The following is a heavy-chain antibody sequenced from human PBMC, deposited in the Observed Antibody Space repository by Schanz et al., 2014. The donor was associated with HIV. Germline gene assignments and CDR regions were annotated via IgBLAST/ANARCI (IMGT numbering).Heavy chain of an antibody. CDR1: GFTFDRFW. V-gene: IGHV3-23*04. CDR3: ALSRPSGYGGSWYFDL. Sequence: EVQLVESGGGLVKPGGSLTLSCAASGFTFDRFWMSWVRQAPGKGLEWVSAISGSSITYSADSVKGRFTISRDNSKNTLYLQMNSLRAEDTAVYYCALSRPSGYGGSWYFDLWGRGTLVAVSS. D-gene: IGHD2-15*01. J-gene: IGHJ2*01. CDR2: ISGSSIT.